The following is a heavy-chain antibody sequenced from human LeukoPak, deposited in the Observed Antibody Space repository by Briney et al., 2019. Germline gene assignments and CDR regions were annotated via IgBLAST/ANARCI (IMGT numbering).Heavy chain of an antibody. J-gene: IGHJ4*02. CDR1: GYTLTELS. Sequence: GASVKVSCKVSGYTLTELSMHWVRQAPGKGLEWMGGFDPEDGETIYAQKFQGRVTITADKSTSTAYMELSSLRSEDTAVYYCARKEGGGEYGLDYWGQGTLVTVSS. CDR2: FDPEDGET. V-gene: IGHV1-24*01. D-gene: IGHD2/OR15-2a*01. CDR3: ARKEGGGEYGLDY.